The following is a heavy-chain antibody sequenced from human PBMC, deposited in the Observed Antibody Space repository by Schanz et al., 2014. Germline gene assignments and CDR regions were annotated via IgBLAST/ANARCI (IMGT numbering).Heavy chain of an antibody. V-gene: IGHV4-59*12. CDR2: IYYSGST. CDR3: ARVGLGGDAVDI. CDR1: GGSINSYY. Sequence: QLQLQESGPGLVKPSETLSLTCTVSGGSINSYYWTWIRQPPGKGLEWIGYIYYSGSTTNNPAVKRRVTITVDTSKKQLSLKLRSVSAADTAVYYCARVGLGGDAVDIWGQGTMVTVSS. D-gene: IGHD3-10*01. J-gene: IGHJ3*02.